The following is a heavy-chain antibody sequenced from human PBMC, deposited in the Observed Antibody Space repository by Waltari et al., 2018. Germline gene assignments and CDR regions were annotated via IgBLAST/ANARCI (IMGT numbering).Heavy chain of an antibody. CDR2: IYHSGST. D-gene: IGHD3-22*01. V-gene: IGHV4-38-2*01. CDR1: GYSISSGYY. CDR3: ARRYDSSGYYDY. Sequence: QVQLQESGPGLVKPSETLSLTCAVSGYSISSGYYWGWIRKPPGKGLEWIGSIYHSGSTYYNPSLKSRFTISVDTSKNQFSLKLSSVTSADTAVYYCARRYDSSGYYDYWGQGTLVTVSS. J-gene: IGHJ4*02.